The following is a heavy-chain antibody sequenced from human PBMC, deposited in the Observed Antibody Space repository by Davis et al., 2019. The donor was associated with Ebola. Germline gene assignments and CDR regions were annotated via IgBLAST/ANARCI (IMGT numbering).Heavy chain of an antibody. V-gene: IGHV3-23*01. CDR3: AKDVAIFGVDIRGMENCYMDV. J-gene: IGHJ6*03. CDR2: ISGSGGST. CDR1: GFTFSYYA. Sequence: PGGSLRPSCAASGFTFSYYAMSWVRQAPGKGLEWVSAISGSGGSTYYADSVKGRFTISRDNSKNMLYLQMNSLRAEDTAVYYCAKDVAIFGVDIRGMENCYMDVWGKGTTVTVSS. D-gene: IGHD3-3*02.